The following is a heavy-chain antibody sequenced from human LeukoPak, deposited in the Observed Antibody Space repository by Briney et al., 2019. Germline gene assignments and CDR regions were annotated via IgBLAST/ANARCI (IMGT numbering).Heavy chain of an antibody. D-gene: IGHD2-15*01. J-gene: IGHJ4*02. CDR1: GFTVSSDF. V-gene: IGHV3-23*01. Sequence: PGGSLRLSCAAFGFTVSSDFMGWVRQAPGKGLEWVSSISNSGESTYYADSVKGRFTVSRDNSKNTIYLQMNRLRAEDTAVYFCAKNGPVVGIFRAFDYWGQGTLVTVSS. CDR3: AKNGPVVGIFRAFDY. CDR2: ISNSGEST.